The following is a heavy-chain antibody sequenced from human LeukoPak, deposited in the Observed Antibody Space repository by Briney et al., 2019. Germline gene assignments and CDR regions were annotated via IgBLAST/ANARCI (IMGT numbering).Heavy chain of an antibody. CDR2: ISAYNGNT. D-gene: IGHD6-19*01. CDR3: ARLAVAVHGADY. V-gene: IGHV1-18*01. J-gene: IGHJ4*02. Sequence: VASVNVSCKASGYAFTNYGISWVRQAPGQGLEWMGWISAYNGNTNYAQKLQGRVTMTTDTSTSTAYMELRSLRSDDTAVYYCARLAVAVHGADYWGQGTLVTVSS. CDR1: GYAFTNYG.